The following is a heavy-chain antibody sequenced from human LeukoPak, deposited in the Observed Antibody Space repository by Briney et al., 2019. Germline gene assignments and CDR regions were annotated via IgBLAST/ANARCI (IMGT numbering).Heavy chain of an antibody. CDR3: ARVGFDGSGSYYLDY. CDR2: IYHSGST. J-gene: IGHJ4*02. CDR1: GGSISSSNW. Sequence: KPSGTLSLTCAVSGGSISSSNWWSWVRQPPGKGLEWIGEIYHSGSTNYNPSLKSRVTISVDKSKNQFSLKLSSVTAADTAVYYCARVGFDGSGSYYLDYWGQGTLVTVSS. V-gene: IGHV4-4*02. D-gene: IGHD3-10*01.